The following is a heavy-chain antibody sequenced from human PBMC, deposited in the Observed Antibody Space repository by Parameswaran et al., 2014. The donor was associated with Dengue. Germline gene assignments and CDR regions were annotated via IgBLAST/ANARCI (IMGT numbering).Heavy chain of an antibody. CDR3: ARDGYCSSTSCYLFDY. CDR2: IWYDGSNK. Sequence: WIRQPPGKGLEWVAVIWYDGSNKYYADSVKGRFTISRDNSKNTLYLQMNSLRAEDTAVYYCARDGYCSSTSCYLFDYWAREPWSPSPQ. J-gene: IGHJ4*02. V-gene: IGHV3-33*01. D-gene: IGHD2-2*03.